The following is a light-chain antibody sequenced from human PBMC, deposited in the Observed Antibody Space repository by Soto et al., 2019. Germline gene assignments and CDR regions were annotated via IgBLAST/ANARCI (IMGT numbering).Light chain of an antibody. J-gene: IGKJ5*01. CDR1: QSVSSNN. CDR3: QQYDNSIT. Sequence: EIVLTQSPGTLSLSPGETATLSCRASQSVSSNNLAWYHQKPGQTPSLLIYGASTRATGIPDRFSGSGSGTDFPLTISRLEPEDFTVYYCQQYDNSITFGEGTRLE. V-gene: IGKV3-20*01. CDR2: GAS.